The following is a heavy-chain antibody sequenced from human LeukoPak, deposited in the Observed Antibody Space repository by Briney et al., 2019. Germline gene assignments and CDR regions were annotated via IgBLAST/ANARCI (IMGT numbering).Heavy chain of an antibody. Sequence: SGEPLKISCKGSGYSFTSYWISWVRQMPGKGLEWMGRIDPSDSYTNYSPSFQGHVTISADKSISTAYLQWSSLKASDTAMYYCARQIAAAGYYYYGMDIWGKGTTVTVSS. V-gene: IGHV5-10-1*01. CDR2: IDPSDSYT. CDR1: GYSFTSYW. D-gene: IGHD6-13*01. J-gene: IGHJ6*04. CDR3: ARQIAAAGYYYYGMDI.